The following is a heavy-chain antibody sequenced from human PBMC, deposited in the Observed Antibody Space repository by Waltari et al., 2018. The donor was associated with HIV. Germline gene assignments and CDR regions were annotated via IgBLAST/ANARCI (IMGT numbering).Heavy chain of an antibody. Sequence: EVQLVESGGGLVQPGGSLRLSCAASGFSVSDNYMSWVRLAPGKGLQWVSVLYKEGRTQYIDSVRGRLTIFRDNAKNALYLQMNSLRVDDTAVYYCARMKRSYGSGQARYFYFGMDVWGQGTTVIVSS. CDR2: LYKEGRT. J-gene: IGHJ6*02. CDR3: ARMKRSYGSGQARYFYFGMDV. V-gene: IGHV3-53*01. CDR1: GFSVSDNY. D-gene: IGHD3-10*01.